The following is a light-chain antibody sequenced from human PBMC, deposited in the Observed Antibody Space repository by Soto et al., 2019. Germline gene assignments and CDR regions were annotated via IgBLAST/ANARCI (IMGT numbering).Light chain of an antibody. CDR3: QHYDQLPPCT. V-gene: IGKV1-33*01. J-gene: IGKJ3*01. CDR2: GAA. Sequence: DIQMTQAPSSLSASVGDSVTITCQASQDISKNLSWDQQKPERAPKLLIYGAAHLETGVPSRFSGSGYGTDFTCTISSLQPEDLATYYCQHYDQLPPCTFGPGTKVAIK. CDR1: QDISKN.